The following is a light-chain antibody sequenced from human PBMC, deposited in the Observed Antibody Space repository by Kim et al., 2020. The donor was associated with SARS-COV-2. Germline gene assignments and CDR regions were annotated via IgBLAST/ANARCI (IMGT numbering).Light chain of an antibody. CDR2: AAS. Sequence: EVVLTQSPGTLSLSPGERATLSCRASQSVTITHLAWYQQKPGQAPRLLIFAASHRAAGIPDRFVGSGSGTDFTLTISRLEPEDFVVYYCQQYSDSVTFGRGTKVDIK. V-gene: IGKV3-20*01. CDR1: QSVTITH. J-gene: IGKJ3*01. CDR3: QQYSDSVT.